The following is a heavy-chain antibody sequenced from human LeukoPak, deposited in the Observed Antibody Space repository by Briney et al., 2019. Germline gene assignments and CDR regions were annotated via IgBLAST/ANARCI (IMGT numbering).Heavy chain of an antibody. Sequence: SETLSLTCAVYGGSFSGYYWSWIRQPPGKGLEWIGEINHSGSTNYNPSLKSRVTISVDTSKNQFSLKLSSVTAADTAVYYCARQAKGIAARAYYYGMDVWGQGTTVTVSS. J-gene: IGHJ6*02. CDR1: GGSFSGYY. CDR2: INHSGST. CDR3: ARQAKGIAARAYYYGMDV. V-gene: IGHV4-34*01. D-gene: IGHD6-6*01.